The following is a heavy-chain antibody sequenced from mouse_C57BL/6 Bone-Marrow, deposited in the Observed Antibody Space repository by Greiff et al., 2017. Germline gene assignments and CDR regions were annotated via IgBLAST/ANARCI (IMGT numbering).Heavy chain of an antibody. Sequence: VQLQQPGAELVKPGASVKMSCKASGYTFTSYWITWVKQRPGQGLEWIGDIYPGSGSTNYNEKFKSKATLTVDTSSSTAYMQLSSLTSEDSAVYYCATVYSNYWYFDVWGTGTTVTVSS. D-gene: IGHD2-5*01. CDR1: GYTFTSYW. J-gene: IGHJ1*03. V-gene: IGHV1-55*01. CDR2: IYPGSGST. CDR3: ATVYSNYWYFDV.